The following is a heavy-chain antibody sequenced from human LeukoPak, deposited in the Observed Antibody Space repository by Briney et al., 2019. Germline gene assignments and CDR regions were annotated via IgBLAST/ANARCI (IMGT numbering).Heavy chain of an antibody. D-gene: IGHD2-2*01. CDR3: ARGGYQLPFDY. J-gene: IGHJ4*02. Sequence: GGSLXLSCAASGFTFSSYSINWVRQAPGKGLEWVSSISSSSSNIYYADSVKGRFSISRDNAKNSLYMQMNSLRAEDTAVYYCARGGYQLPFDYWGQGTLVTVSS. V-gene: IGHV3-21*01. CDR2: ISSSSSNI. CDR1: GFTFSSYS.